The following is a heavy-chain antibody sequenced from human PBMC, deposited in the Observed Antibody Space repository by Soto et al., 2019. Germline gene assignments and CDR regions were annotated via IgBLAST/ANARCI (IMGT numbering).Heavy chain of an antibody. J-gene: IGHJ5*02. V-gene: IGHV2-5*01. CDR2: IYWNDDK. D-gene: IGHD4-17*01. CDR3: AHRPDYGGNTNWFDP. Sequence: QITLKESGPTLVKPTQTLTLTCTFSGFSLSTSGVGVGWIRQPPGKALEWLALIYWNDDKRYSPSLKSRLTITKDTSKTQVVLTMTNMDPVDTATYFCAHRPDYGGNTNWFDPWGQGTLVTVSS. CDR1: GFSLSTSGVG.